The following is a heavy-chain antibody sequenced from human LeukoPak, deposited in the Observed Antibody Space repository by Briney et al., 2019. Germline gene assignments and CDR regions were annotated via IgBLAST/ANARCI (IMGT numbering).Heavy chain of an antibody. CDR3: ASGNGATVTTGGDY. D-gene: IGHD4-11*01. CDR2: ISAYNGNT. V-gene: IGHV1-18*01. Sequence: ASVKVSCKASGYTFTSYGISWVRQAPGQGLEWMGWISAYNGNTSYAQKLQGRVTMTTDKSTSTAYMELRSLRSDDTAVYYCASGNGATVTTGGDYWGQGTLVTVSS. CDR1: GYTFTSYG. J-gene: IGHJ4*02.